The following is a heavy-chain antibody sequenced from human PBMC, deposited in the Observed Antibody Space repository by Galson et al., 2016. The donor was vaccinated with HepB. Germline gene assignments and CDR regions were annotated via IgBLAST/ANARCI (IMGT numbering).Heavy chain of an antibody. CDR2: ITGDRANA. CDR3: AKDHGGYSGFDY. D-gene: IGHD4-23*01. J-gene: IGHJ4*02. Sequence: SLRLSCAASGFTFGTYTMHWIRQAPGEGLQWVSLITGDRANAYYAGSVKGRFTISRDNRKNSLYLQMNSLRTEDTALYYCAKDHGGYSGFDYWSQGTLVTVSS. V-gene: IGHV3-43*01. CDR1: GFTFGTYT.